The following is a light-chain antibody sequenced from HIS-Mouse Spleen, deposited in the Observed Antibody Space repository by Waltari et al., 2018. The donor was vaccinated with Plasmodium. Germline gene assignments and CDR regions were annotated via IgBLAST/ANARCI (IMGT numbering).Light chain of an antibody. CDR1: QSISSH. CDR3: QQLYSTGT. V-gene: IGKV1-39*01. CDR2: AAS. Sequence: DIQMTQSPSSLSASVGDRVTITFRASQSISSHLNWYQQKPGTAPTLLIYAASSLQIGAPSRVGGSASGTDYTHSISSLQPEDFATDDGQQLYSTGTFGQGTKVEIK. J-gene: IGKJ1*01.